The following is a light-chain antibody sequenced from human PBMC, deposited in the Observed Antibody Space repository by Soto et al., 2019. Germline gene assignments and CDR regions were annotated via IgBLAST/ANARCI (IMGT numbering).Light chain of an antibody. CDR2: AAS. V-gene: IGKV1-39*01. CDR3: QQSYSTHWT. J-gene: IGKJ1*01. CDR1: QSISSY. Sequence: DIQMTQSPSSLSASVGDRVTITCRASQSISSYLNWYQQKPGKAPKRLLYAASSLQSGVPSRFSGSGSGTDFTLTISSLQPEDFATYYCQQSYSTHWTFGQGTQVEIK.